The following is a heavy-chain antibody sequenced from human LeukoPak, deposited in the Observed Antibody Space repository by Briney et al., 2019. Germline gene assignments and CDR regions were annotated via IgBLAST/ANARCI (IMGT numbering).Heavy chain of an antibody. Sequence: GASVKVSCKASGYTFTNYYLHWVRQAPGQGLEWMGIINPSGGSTSYAQKFQGRVTMTRDMSTSTVYMELSSLRSEDTAVYYCARSSVAGTISVLDYWGQGTLVTVSS. CDR1: GYTFTNYY. V-gene: IGHV1-46*01. CDR3: ARSSVAGTISVLDY. J-gene: IGHJ4*02. CDR2: INPSGGST. D-gene: IGHD6-19*01.